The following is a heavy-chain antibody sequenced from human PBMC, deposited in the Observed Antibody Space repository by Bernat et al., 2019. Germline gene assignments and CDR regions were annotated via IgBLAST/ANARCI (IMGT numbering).Heavy chain of an antibody. CDR1: GYTFTSYA. V-gene: IGHV1-3*01. D-gene: IGHD3-10*01. CDR3: ARVSRSFGNRIDF. CDR2: INAGNGNT. J-gene: IGHJ4*02. Sequence: QVQLVQSGAEVKKPGASVKVSCKASGYTFTSYAMHWVRQAPGQGLEWMGWINAGNGNTKYSQKFQGRVTITRDTSASTAYMELSSLRSEDTAVYYCARVSRSFGNRIDFWGQGTTVTVSS.